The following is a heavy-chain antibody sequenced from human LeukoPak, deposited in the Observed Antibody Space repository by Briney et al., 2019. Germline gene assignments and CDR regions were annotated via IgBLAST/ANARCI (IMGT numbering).Heavy chain of an antibody. CDR2: IYYSGST. J-gene: IGHJ3*02. CDR3: ARIKSGAFDI. Sequence: SETLSLTCTVSGGSISGYYWSWIRQPPGKGLEWIGYIYYSGSTNYNPSLKSRVTISVDTSKNQFSLKLSSVTAADTAVYYCARIKSGAFDIWGQGTMVTVSS. V-gene: IGHV4-59*08. CDR1: GGSISGYY.